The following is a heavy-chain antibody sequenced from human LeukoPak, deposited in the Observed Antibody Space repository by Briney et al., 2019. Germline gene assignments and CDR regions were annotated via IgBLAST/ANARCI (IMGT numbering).Heavy chain of an antibody. V-gene: IGHV3-23*01. D-gene: IGHD6-19*01. Sequence: GGSLRLPCAASGFTFSTYAITWVRQGPGKGLEWVSAIRPDGDRTYYANSVRGRFTISRDNSKDTVYLQINGLRVEDTAVYYCAREQSGTRGWYTVDYWGQGTLVTVSP. CDR1: GFTFSTYA. CDR2: IRPDGDRT. J-gene: IGHJ4*02. CDR3: AREQSGTRGWYTVDY.